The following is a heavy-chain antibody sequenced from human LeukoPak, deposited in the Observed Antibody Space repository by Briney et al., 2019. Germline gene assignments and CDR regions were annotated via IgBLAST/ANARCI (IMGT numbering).Heavy chain of an antibody. CDR1: GFTFSSYS. D-gene: IGHD3-22*01. J-gene: IGHJ4*02. Sequence: PGGSVRLSCAASGFTFSSYSMNWVRQAPGKGLEWVSSISCSSSYIYYADSVKGRFTISRDNAKNSLYLQMNSLRDEDTAVYYCARELPDSSGYLDYWGQGTLVTVSS. CDR2: ISCSSSYI. CDR3: ARELPDSSGYLDY. V-gene: IGHV3-21*01.